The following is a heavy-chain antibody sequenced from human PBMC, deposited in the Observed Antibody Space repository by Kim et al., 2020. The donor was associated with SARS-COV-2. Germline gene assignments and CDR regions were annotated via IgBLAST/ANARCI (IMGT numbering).Heavy chain of an antibody. V-gene: IGHV3-74*01. J-gene: IGHJ4*02. D-gene: IGHD1-7*01. CDR3: TRAIIGTNAFDS. Sequence: SYADSVKGRFTNSRDNAKNALYLQMNSLRADDTAVYYCTRAIIGTNAFDSWGQGILVTVSS.